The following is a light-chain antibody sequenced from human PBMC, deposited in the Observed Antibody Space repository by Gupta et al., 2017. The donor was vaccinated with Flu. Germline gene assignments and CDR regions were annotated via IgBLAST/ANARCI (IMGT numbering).Light chain of an antibody. J-gene: IGKJ1*01. CDR2: GAS. V-gene: IGKV3-15*01. CDR1: QSVSSN. Sequence: EIVMTQSPATLSVSPGERATITCRASQSVSSNLAWYQQKPGQAPRLLIYGASTRATGIPARFSGSGSGTEFTLTISSLQSEDIAVYYCQQYNNWPGTFGEGTKVEIK. CDR3: QQYNNWPGT.